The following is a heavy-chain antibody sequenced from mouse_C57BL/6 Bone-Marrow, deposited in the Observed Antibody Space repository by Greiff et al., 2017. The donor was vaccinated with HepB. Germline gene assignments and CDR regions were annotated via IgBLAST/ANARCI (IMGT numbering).Heavy chain of an antibody. CDR1: GYTFTSYW. CDR2: IYPGSGST. J-gene: IGHJ1*03. V-gene: IGHV1-55*01. Sequence: QVHVKQPGAELVKPGASVKMSCKASGYTFTSYWITWVKQRPGQGLEWIGDIYPGSGSTNYNEKFKSKATLTVDTSSSTAYMQLSSLTSEDSAVYYCASISGGLNWYFDVWGTGTTVTVSS. CDR3: ASISGGLNWYFDV. D-gene: IGHD3-3*01.